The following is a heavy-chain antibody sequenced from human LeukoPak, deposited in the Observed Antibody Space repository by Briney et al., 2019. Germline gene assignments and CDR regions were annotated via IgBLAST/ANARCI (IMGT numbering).Heavy chain of an antibody. V-gene: IGHV3-7*01. CDR3: ARGGGNSYAPVDY. D-gene: IGHD5-18*01. CDR1: GFTFSNNW. CDR2: IKYDGREK. J-gene: IGHJ4*02. Sequence: GGSLRLSCAASGFTFSNNWMFWVRQAPGKGLEWVANIKYDGREKYYVDSVRGRFTISRDNAKNTLFLQMNSLRAEDTAVYYCARGGGNSYAPVDYWGQGTLVTVSS.